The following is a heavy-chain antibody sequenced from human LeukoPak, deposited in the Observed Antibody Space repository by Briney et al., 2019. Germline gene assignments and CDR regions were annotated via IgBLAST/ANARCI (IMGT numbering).Heavy chain of an antibody. Sequence: GESLKISCKGSGYSFTSYWIGWVRQKPGKGLEWMGRIDPSDSSTNHSPSLQGHVTISADKSIITASLQWSSLKASDTAMYYCARQRGVGALDMWGQGTLVTVSS. V-gene: IGHV5-10-1*01. CDR1: GYSFTSYW. J-gene: IGHJ3*02. CDR2: IDPSDSST. CDR3: ARQRGVGALDM.